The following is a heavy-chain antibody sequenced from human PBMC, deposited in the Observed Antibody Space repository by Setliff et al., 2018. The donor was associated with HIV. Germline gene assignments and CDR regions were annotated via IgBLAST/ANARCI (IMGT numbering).Heavy chain of an antibody. Sequence: GGSLRLSCAASGFTFSRHGMHWVRQAPGKGLEWVAVISYDGTNKYYADSVKGRLTISRDNAKHSLYLQMESLRAEDTAVYYCARSYYGPFPDDYYRDVWGKGTTVTAP. V-gene: IGHV3-30*03. CDR3: ARSYYGPFPDDYYRDV. D-gene: IGHD3-10*01. J-gene: IGHJ6*03. CDR1: GFTFSRHG. CDR2: ISYDGTNK.